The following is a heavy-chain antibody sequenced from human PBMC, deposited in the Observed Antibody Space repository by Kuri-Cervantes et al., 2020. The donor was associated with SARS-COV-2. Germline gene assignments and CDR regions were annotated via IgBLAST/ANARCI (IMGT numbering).Heavy chain of an antibody. D-gene: IGHD3-22*01. J-gene: IGHJ6*03. CDR2: IYTSGST. V-gene: IGHV4-59*10. Sequence: SQTLSLTCAVYGGSFSGYYWSWIRQPAGKGLEWIGRIYTSGSTNYNPSLKSQVTMSVDTSKNQFSLKLSSVTAADTAVYYCARGGDSSGYYYYYYYYMDVWGKGTTVTVSS. CDR1: GGSFSGYY. CDR3: ARGGDSSGYYYYYYYYMDV.